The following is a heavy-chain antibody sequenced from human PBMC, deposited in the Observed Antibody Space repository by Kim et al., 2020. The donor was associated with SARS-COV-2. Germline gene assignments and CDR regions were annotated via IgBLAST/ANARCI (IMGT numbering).Heavy chain of an antibody. CDR2: T. D-gene: IGHD2-8*01. V-gene: IGHV3-74*03. J-gene: IGHJ4*02. Sequence: TEYADSVTGRFTISRDNAKKTGYLQMNSLRAEDTAVYYCARDTNWNNYDSWGQGTLVTVSS. CDR3: ARDTNWNNYDS.